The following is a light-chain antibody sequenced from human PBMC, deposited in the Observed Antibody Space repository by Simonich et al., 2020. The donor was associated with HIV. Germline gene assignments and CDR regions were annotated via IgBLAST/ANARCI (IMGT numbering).Light chain of an antibody. CDR2: AAS. Sequence: AIRMTQSPSSLSASTGDRVTITCRASQGISSYLAWYQQKPGKAPKLLIYAASTLQSGVPSRFSGSGSGTDFTLTISCLQSEDFATYYCQQYNSYRTFGQGTTVEIK. CDR1: QGISSY. V-gene: IGKV1-8*01. CDR3: QQYNSYRT. J-gene: IGKJ1*01.